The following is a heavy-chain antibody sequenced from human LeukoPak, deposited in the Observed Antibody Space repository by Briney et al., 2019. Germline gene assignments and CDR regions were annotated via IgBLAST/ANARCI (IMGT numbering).Heavy chain of an antibody. J-gene: IGHJ2*01. D-gene: IGHD6-19*01. CDR3: ENTEPYSSGRRIWYFDL. CDR2: ISSSSRYI. CDR1: GFTFSSYS. Sequence: GGSLTLSCAASGFTFSSYSMNWVRQAPGKGLEWVPSISSSSRYIYYADSVKGRFTISRDNAKNSLYLQMNSLRAEDTAVYYCENTEPYSSGRRIWYFDLWGRGTLATVSS. V-gene: IGHV3-21*01.